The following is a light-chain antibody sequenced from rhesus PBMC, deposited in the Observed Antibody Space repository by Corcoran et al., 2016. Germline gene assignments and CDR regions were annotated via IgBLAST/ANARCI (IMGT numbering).Light chain of an antibody. CDR3: QQQNSNPYT. V-gene: IGKV1-18*01. CDR1: QCISYW. J-gene: IGKJ2*01. Sequence: DIQMTQSPSSLSASVGDRVTITCQTSQCISYWLAWFQQKPGKAPKLLISAASILQSGVPSRFSGSGFGTEFTLPINSLQPEDFATYYCQQQNSNPYTFGQGTKVEIK. CDR2: AAS.